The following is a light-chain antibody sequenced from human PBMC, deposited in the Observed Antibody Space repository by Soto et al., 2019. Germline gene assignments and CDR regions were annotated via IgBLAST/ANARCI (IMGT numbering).Light chain of an antibody. J-gene: IGKJ3*01. CDR2: ASS. Sequence: DIQMTQSPASLAASLGDRITISCRASQTISNYLNWYHQKPGKAPKLLIYASSTLQSGVPSTFSGSVSGTEFTLSISSLQPEDFGTYYCQQSYNIPFTFGPGTKVDVK. CDR1: QTISNY. CDR3: QQSYNIPFT. V-gene: IGKV1-39*01.